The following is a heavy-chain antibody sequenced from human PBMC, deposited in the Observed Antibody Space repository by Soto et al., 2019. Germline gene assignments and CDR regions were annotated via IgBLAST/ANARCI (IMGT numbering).Heavy chain of an antibody. D-gene: IGHD3-16*01. CDR3: ARDDRYADNALDI. Sequence: GGSLRLSCAASGFTFSAYGMHWARQAPGKGLEWVAAIVHDGYPQFYAESMRGRFTISRDNSKNTLYLHMNSLRADDTAFYYCARDDRYADNALDIWGRGTLVTVSS. CDR1: GFTFSAYG. J-gene: IGHJ3*02. CDR2: IVHDGYPQ. V-gene: IGHV3-30*12.